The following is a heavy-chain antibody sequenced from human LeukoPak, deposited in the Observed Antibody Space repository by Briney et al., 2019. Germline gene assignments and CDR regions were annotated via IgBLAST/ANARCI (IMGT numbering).Heavy chain of an antibody. J-gene: IGHJ4*02. D-gene: IGHD6-6*01. CDR2: IYYSGST. Sequence: SQTLSLTCTVSGGSISSGGYYWSWIRQHPGKGLEWIGYIYYSGSTYYNPSLKSRVTISVDTSKNQFSLKLSSVIAADTAVYYCAREGVAYSSSSGPDYWGQGTLVTVSS. V-gene: IGHV4-31*03. CDR3: AREGVAYSSSSGPDY. CDR1: GGSISSGGYY.